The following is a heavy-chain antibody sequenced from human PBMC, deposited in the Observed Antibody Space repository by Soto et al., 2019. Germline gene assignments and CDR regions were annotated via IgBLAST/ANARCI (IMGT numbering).Heavy chain of an antibody. CDR2: IYYTRNT. V-gene: IGHV4-39*01. J-gene: IGHJ4*02. Sequence: QLQLQESGPGLVKPSETLSLTCTVSGGSISSGSFYWGWIRQPPGKGLEWIGSIYYTRNTYYNPSLKRRVTISVDSSKNQFSLKLSSVPAADTAVYYCARHWEQWLGYIDYWGQGTLVAVSS. D-gene: IGHD6-19*01. CDR3: ARHWEQWLGYIDY. CDR1: GGSISSGSFY.